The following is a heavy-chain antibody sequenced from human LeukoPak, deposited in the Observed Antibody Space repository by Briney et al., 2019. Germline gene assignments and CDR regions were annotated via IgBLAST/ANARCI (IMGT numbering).Heavy chain of an antibody. CDR3: ARDHSEAGDY. CDR2: IWYDGSNK. CDR1: GFTFSSYG. V-gene: IGHV3-33*01. J-gene: IGHJ4*02. D-gene: IGHD6-13*01. Sequence: GGSLRLSCAAPGFTFSSYGMHWVRQAPGKGLEWVAVIWYDGSNKYYADSVKGRFTIPRDNSKKTLYLQMNSLRDDDMAVYYCARDHSEAGDYWGQGTLVTVSS.